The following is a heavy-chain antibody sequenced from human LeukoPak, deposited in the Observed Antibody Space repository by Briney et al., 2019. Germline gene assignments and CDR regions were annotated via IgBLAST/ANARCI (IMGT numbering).Heavy chain of an antibody. D-gene: IGHD1-1*01. CDR2: INWNGNTV. V-gene: IGHV3-20*04. Sequence: GGSLRLSCAASGFTVSSEYMSWVRQAPGKGLDWVSGINWNGNTVGYADSVKGRFTISRDNAKNSLYLEMNNLRTEDTALYYCAKGSLSLATAPFNIWGQGTPVTVSS. CDR1: GFTVSSEY. CDR3: AKGSLSLATAPFNI. J-gene: IGHJ4*02.